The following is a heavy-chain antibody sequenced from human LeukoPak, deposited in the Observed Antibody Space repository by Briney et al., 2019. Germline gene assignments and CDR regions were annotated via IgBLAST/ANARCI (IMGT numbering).Heavy chain of an antibody. CDR1: RCTFSSYA. Sequence: SVKVSCKASRCTFSSYAISWVRQAPGQGLEWMGGIIPIFGTANYAQKVQGRVTITTDESKSTAYMELSSLRSEDTAVYYCASAGYCSSTSCNWVWFDPWGQGTLVTVSS. J-gene: IGHJ5*02. CDR3: ASAGYCSSTSCNWVWFDP. D-gene: IGHD2-2*01. CDR2: IIPIFGTA. V-gene: IGHV1-69*05.